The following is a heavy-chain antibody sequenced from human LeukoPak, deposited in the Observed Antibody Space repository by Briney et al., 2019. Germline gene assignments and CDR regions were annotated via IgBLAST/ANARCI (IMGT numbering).Heavy chain of an antibody. CDR3: TRDPDYGGNSGFYY. CDR1: GYSISSGYY. J-gene: IGHJ4*02. Sequence: SETLSLTCTVSGYSISSGYYWGWIRQPPGKGLEWIGYIYYSGSTNYNPSLKSRVTISVDTSKNQFSLKLSSVTAADTAVYYCTRDPDYGGNSGFYYWGQGTLVTVSS. CDR2: IYYSGST. D-gene: IGHD4-23*01. V-gene: IGHV4-38-2*02.